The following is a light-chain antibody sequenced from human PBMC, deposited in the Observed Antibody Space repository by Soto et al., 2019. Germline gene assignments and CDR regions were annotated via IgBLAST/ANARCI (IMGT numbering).Light chain of an antibody. CDR3: QQYNSFWA. Sequence: EIQVTQAASTLSASVGDGDTITCRASQTISGWLAWYQQTPGKAPXXLIYDVSTLESGVPSSFSVSGCGTDFPATIISLQPDESATYIGQQYNSFWAVGQGTKVDIK. V-gene: IGKV1-5*01. CDR1: QTISGW. CDR2: DVS. J-gene: IGKJ1*01.